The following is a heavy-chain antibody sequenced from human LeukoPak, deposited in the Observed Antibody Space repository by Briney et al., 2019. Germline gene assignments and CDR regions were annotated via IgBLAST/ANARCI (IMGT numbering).Heavy chain of an antibody. CDR2: ISYDGSNK. J-gene: IGHJ4*02. D-gene: IGHD2-2*02. V-gene: IGHV3-30*01. CDR1: GFTFSSYA. Sequence: GGSLRLSCAASGFTFSSYAMHWVRQAPGKGPEWVAVISYDGSNKYYADSVKGRFTISRDNSKNTLYLQMNSLRAEDTAVYYCARSGPLGYCSSTSCYNLEYFDYWGQGTLVTVSS. CDR3: ARSGPLGYCSSTSCYNLEYFDY.